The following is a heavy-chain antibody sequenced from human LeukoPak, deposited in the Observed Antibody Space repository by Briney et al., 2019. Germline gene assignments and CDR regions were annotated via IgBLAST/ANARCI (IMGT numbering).Heavy chain of an antibody. CDR2: ISGSGGST. D-gene: IGHD1-1*01. J-gene: IGHJ4*02. CDR1: GGSFSGYY. V-gene: IGHV3-23*01. CDR3: ANEDDHVGYYFDY. Sequence: ETLSLTCAVYGGSFSGYYWSWIRQPPGKGLEWVSAISGSGGSTYYADSVKGRFTISRDNSKNTLYLQMNSLRAEDTAVYYCANEDDHVGYYFDYWGQGTLVTVSS.